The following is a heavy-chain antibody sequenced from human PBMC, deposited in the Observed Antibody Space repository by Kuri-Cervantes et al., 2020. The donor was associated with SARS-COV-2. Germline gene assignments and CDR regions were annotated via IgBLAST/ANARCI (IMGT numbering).Heavy chain of an antibody. CDR2: TTDDGTNK. J-gene: IGHJ2*01. CDR1: AFTFDDYA. Sequence: GGSLRLSCTTSAFTFDDYALAWFRQAPGKGLEWVAVTTDDGTNKYYADSVKGRFTISRDNSKNTLYLQMNSLRTEDTAVYYCARGFELLRDFDLWGRGTLVTVSS. CDR3: ARGFELLRDFDL. D-gene: IGHD1-7*01. V-gene: IGHV3-30-3*01.